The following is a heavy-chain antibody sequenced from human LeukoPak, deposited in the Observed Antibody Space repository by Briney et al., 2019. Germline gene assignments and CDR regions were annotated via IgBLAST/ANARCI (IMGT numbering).Heavy chain of an antibody. V-gene: IGHV4-61*02. Sequence: PSETLSLTCTVSGGSLFSGSVYWSWIRQPAGKGLEWLGRIFPSGRTDYNPFVKSLLTMSIDTSKDQFSLNLASVTAADTAVYYCAGIFWRSGGYIDKWGQGILVTVSS. J-gene: IGHJ1*01. D-gene: IGHD3-3*01. CDR3: AGIFWRSGGYIDK. CDR1: GGSLFSGSVY. CDR2: IFPSGRT.